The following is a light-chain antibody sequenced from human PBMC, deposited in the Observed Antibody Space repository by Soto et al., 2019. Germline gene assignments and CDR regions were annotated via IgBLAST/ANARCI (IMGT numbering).Light chain of an antibody. CDR2: GNS. Sequence: QSVLTQPPSVSGAPGQRVTISCTGSSSNIGAGYDVHWYQQLPGTAPKLLIYGNSNRPSGVPDRFSGSKSGTSASLAITGLQAEDEAEYYCQSYDSSLYVVFGGGTKLTVL. CDR3: QSYDSSLYVV. V-gene: IGLV1-40*01. J-gene: IGLJ2*01. CDR1: SSNIGAGYD.